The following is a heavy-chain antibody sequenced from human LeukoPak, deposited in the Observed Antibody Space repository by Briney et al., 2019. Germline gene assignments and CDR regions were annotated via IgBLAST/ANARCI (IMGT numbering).Heavy chain of an antibody. CDR2: ISGSGGST. J-gene: IGHJ4*02. CDR1: GFTFSSYA. D-gene: IGHD6-13*01. CDR3: AKAFHGLDSSSWYVTFDS. V-gene: IGHV3-23*01. Sequence: TGGSLRLSCAASGFTFSSYAMSWVRRAPGKGLEWVSAISGSGGSTYYADSVKGRFTISRDNSKNTLYLQMNSLRAEDTAVYYCAKAFHGLDSSSWYVTFDSWGQGTLVTVSS.